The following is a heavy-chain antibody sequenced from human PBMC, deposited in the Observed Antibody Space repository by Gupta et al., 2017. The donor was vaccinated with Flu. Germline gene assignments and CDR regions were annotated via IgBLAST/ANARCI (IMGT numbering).Heavy chain of an antibody. V-gene: IGHV4-30-2*04. CDR3: AREEETNPLAAAGTLDY. Sequence: VTISVDTSKNQFSLKLSSVTAADTAVYYCAREEETNPLAAAGTLDYWGQGTLVTVSS. J-gene: IGHJ4*02. D-gene: IGHD6-13*01.